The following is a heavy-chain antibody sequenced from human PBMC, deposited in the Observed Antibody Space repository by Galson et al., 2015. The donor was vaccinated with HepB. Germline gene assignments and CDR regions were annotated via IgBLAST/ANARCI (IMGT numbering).Heavy chain of an antibody. J-gene: IGHJ3*02. D-gene: IGHD1-1*01. Sequence: SLRLSCAASGFTFSSHGMHWVRQAPGKGLEWVAVIWYDGSNKYYPDSVKGRFTISRDNSKNTLYLQMNSLRAEDTAVYYCARLSPNDQSAFDIWGQGTMVTVCS. CDR1: GFTFSSHG. V-gene: IGHV3-33*01. CDR2: IWYDGSNK. CDR3: ARLSPNDQSAFDI.